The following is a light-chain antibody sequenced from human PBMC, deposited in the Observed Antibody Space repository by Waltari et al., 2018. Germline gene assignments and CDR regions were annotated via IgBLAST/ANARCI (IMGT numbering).Light chain of an antibody. V-gene: IGKV1-39*01. CDR3: QQSYNTFAFT. Sequence: DIQMTQSTSSLSASVGDTVTIPCRASQRIYNNLNWYQQRPVKAPTLLIPAASTLQSGVPSRFIGSGSGTDFTLTISSLQPEDFATYYCQQSYNTFAFTFGGGTTVDIK. J-gene: IGKJ4*01. CDR1: QRIYNN. CDR2: AAS.